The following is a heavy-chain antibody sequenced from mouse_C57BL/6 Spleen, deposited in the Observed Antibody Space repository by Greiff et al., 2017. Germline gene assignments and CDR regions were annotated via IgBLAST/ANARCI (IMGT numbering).Heavy chain of an antibody. D-gene: IGHD2-4*01. J-gene: IGHJ3*01. CDR2: INPYNGGT. V-gene: IGHV1-19*01. CDR3: ARDDYDAGFAY. Sequence: VQLQQSGPVLVKPGASVKMSCKASGYTFTDYYMNWVKQSHGKSLEWIGVINPYNGGTSYNQKFKGKATLTVDKSSSTAYMELNSLTSEDSAVYYCARDDYDAGFAYWGQGTLVTVSA. CDR1: GYTFTDYY.